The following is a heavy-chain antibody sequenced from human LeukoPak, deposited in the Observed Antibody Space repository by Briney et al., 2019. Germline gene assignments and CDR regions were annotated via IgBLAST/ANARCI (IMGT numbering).Heavy chain of an antibody. V-gene: IGHV1-18*01. Sequence: ASVKVSCKASGYTFTSYGISWVRQAPGQGLEWMGWISAYNGNTNYAQKLQGRVTMTTDTSTSTAYMELRSLRSDDTAVYYCAGGDEYYYDSSGYRNFDYWGQGTLVTVSS. J-gene: IGHJ4*02. D-gene: IGHD3-22*01. CDR3: AGGDEYYYDSSGYRNFDY. CDR1: GYTFTSYG. CDR2: ISAYNGNT.